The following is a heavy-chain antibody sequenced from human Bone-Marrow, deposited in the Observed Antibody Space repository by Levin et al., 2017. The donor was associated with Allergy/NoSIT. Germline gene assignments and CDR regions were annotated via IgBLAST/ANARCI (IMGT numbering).Heavy chain of an antibody. D-gene: IGHD6-13*01. Sequence: GGSLRLSCEASGFTFSDHYMSWIRQAPGKGLEWLTYISGSGSTTYHAESVKGRFTISRDNAKRSLYLQMNSLRAEDTAVYYCAREGLRVEQLVHRGYGMDVWGQGTTVTVSS. CDR2: ISGSGSTT. CDR3: AREGLRVEQLVHRGYGMDV. CDR1: GFTFSDHY. J-gene: IGHJ6*02. V-gene: IGHV3-11*01.